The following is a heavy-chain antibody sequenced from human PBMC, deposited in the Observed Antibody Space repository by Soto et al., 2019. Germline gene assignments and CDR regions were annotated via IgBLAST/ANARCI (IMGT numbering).Heavy chain of an antibody. D-gene: IGHD2-15*01. J-gene: IGHJ4*02. CDR2: IYYTGST. CDR1: AGSISTYH. CDR3: ARDGSGGACYPASFDY. Sequence: PSETLSLTCSVSAGSISTYHWSWIRQPAGQGLEWIGRIYYTGSTDYNPSLKSRVTMSVDTSKNQFSLKVSSVTAADTAVYYCARDGSGGACYPASFDYWGQGTLVTVSS. V-gene: IGHV4-4*07.